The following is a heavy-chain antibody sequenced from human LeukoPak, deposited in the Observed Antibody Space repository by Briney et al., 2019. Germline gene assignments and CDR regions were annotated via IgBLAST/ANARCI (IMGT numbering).Heavy chain of an antibody. CDR2: TGTDGDT. V-gene: IGHV3-13*01. J-gene: IGHJ4*02. D-gene: IGHD1-26*01. CDR1: GFTFSSYD. Sequence: PGGSLRLSCVASGFTFSSYDMHWVRQATGKGLEWVSTTGTDGDTYYPGSVKGRFTVSRENAKNSLYLQMNSLRAEDTAIYYCAGGSGTYYVTDFDQWGQGTLVTVSS. CDR3: AGGSGTYYVTDFDQ.